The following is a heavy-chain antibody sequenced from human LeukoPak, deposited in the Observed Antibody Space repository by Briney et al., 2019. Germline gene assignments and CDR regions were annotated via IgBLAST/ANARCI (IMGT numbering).Heavy chain of an antibody. J-gene: IGHJ4*02. CDR2: IYYSGST. CDR1: GGSISSCY. D-gene: IGHD1-26*01. Sequence: SETLSLTCTVSGGSISSCYWSWIRQPPGKGLEWIGYIYYSGSTNYNPSLKSRVTISVDTSKNQFSLKLSSVTAADTAVYYCARAASGSYGEFDYWGQGTLVTVSS. CDR3: ARAASGSYGEFDY. V-gene: IGHV4-59*01.